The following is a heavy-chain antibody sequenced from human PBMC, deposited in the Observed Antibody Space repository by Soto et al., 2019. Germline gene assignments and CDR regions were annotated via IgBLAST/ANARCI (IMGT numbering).Heavy chain of an antibody. V-gene: IGHV3-11*05. J-gene: IGHJ4*02. Sequence: QVQLVESGGGLVKPGGSLRLSCAVSGFTFSDYYMTWIRQAPGKGLEWVSYISSSTSHTNYADSVKGRFTISRDNAKNSLLLQMKIMRAEDTAVYYYERGRGASGDYLDFWGQGTLVTVSS. CDR1: GFTFSDYY. CDR2: ISSSTSHT. D-gene: IGHD1-26*01. CDR3: ERGRGASGDYLDF.